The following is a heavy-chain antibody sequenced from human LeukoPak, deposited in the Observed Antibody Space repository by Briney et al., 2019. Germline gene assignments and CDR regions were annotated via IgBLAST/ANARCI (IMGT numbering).Heavy chain of an antibody. CDR1: GFTFSSYW. J-gene: IGHJ4*02. V-gene: IGHV3-NL1*01. CDR2: LRPGDYTA. Sequence: PGGSLRLCCAAPGFTFSSYWMHWARQDPGKRLEWRSALRPGDYTASYADSVKGRFTISRDNSKNTLYLQMNSLRAEDIFFFKQKTAYDILTGLDYWGQGTLVTVSS. D-gene: IGHD3-9*01. CDR3: KTAYDILTGLDY.